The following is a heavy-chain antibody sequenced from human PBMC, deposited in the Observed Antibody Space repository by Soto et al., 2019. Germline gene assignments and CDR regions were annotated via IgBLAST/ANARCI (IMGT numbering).Heavy chain of an antibody. J-gene: IGHJ6*02. Sequence: SVKVSCKASGGTFSSYTISWVRQAPGQGLEWMGRIIPILGIANYAQKFQGRVTITADKSTSTAYMELSSLRSEDTAVYYCATRTSIAARPFDYGMDVWGQGTTVTVSS. V-gene: IGHV1-69*02. CDR2: IIPILGIA. CDR1: GGTFSSYT. CDR3: ATRTSIAARPFDYGMDV. D-gene: IGHD6-6*01.